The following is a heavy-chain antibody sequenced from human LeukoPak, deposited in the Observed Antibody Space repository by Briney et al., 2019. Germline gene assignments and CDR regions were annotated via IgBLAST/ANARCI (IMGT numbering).Heavy chain of an antibody. CDR2: ISYDGSKE. J-gene: IGHJ4*02. V-gene: IGHV3-30*01. CDR1: GFTFSSHA. D-gene: IGHD6-19*01. Sequence: GGSLRLSCAASGFTFSSHAMHRVRQTPGKGLEWVAVISYDGSKEDYADSVKGRFTVSRDNSKNTLYLQMNSLRAEDTAVYYCARDTYYGSGWYNYFDYWGQGTLVTVSS. CDR3: ARDTYYGSGWYNYFDY.